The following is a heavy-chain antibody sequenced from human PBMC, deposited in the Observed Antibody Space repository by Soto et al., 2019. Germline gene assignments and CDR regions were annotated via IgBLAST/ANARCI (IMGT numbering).Heavy chain of an antibody. V-gene: IGHV4-39*01. CDR2: IYYSGRT. CDR1: GESISRSSYY. D-gene: IGHD2-21*02. Sequence: SGTLSLTCIVSGESISRSSYYWGWIRQPPGKGLEWIGSIYYSGRTYYNPSFKSRVTISIDTSKNQFSLKLSSVTATDTAVYYCARQRTTVVTQAYFDHWGQGALVTVSS. J-gene: IGHJ4*02. CDR3: ARQRTTVVTQAYFDH.